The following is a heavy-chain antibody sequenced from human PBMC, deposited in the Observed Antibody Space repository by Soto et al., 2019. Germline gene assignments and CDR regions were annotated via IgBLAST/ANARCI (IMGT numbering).Heavy chain of an antibody. CDR3: ARSHTYYYDSSGYLPLGMDV. Sequence: SETLSLTCTVSGGSISSYYWSWIRQPPGKGLEWIGYIYYGGSTNYNPSLKSRVTISVDTSKNQFSLKLSSVTAADTAVYYCARSHTYYYDSSGYLPLGMDVWGQGTTVTVSS. V-gene: IGHV4-59*01. D-gene: IGHD3-22*01. CDR1: GGSISSYY. CDR2: IYYGGST. J-gene: IGHJ6*02.